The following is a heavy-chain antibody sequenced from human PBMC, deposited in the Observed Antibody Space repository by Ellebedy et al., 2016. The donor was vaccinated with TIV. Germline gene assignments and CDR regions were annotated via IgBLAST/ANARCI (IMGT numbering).Heavy chain of an antibody. V-gene: IGHV1-69*13. J-gene: IGHJ4*02. CDR1: GGTFSSYA. CDR3: VLYGGNSSQLDY. D-gene: IGHD4-23*01. Sequence: ASVKVSCKASGGTFSSYAISWVRQAPGRGLEWMGGIIPIFGTANYAQKFQGRVTITADESTSTAYMELSSLRSEDTAVYYCVLYGGNSSQLDYWGQGTLVTVSS. CDR2: IIPIFGTA.